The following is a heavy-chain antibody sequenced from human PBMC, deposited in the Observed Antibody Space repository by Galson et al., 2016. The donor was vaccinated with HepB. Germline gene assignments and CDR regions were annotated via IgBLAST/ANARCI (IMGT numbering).Heavy chain of an antibody. V-gene: IGHV3-30-3*01. CDR2: LSYDGRNP. D-gene: IGHD5-18*01. Sequence: SLRLSCAASGFDFSNFAMHWVRQAPGKGLQWVAVLSYDGRNPYYADSFKGRFTVSRDNSKTTLFLQMNSLRPDDTAVYYCAKEETARDDYFYGMDVWGQGTTVTVSS. CDR1: GFDFSNFA. CDR3: AKEETARDDYFYGMDV. J-gene: IGHJ6*02.